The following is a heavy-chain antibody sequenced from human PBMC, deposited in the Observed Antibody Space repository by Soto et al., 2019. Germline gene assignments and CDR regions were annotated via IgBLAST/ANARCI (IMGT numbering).Heavy chain of an antibody. V-gene: IGHV4-4*07. CDR2: IWTSGST. CDR3: ARTVGAAYYFDF. J-gene: IGHJ4*02. D-gene: IGHD3-16*01. Sequence: QVQLQESGPGLVKPSETLSLTCNVSGDSMSKYYWSWVRQPAGKGLEWIGRIWTSGSTNYNPSLKSRVTMSIDTSNKHFSLDLKSVTAADTAVYYRARTVGAAYYFDFWGQGVLVTVSS. CDR1: GDSMSKYY.